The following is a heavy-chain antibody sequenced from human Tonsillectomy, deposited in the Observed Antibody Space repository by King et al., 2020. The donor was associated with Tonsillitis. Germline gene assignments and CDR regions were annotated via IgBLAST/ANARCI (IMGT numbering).Heavy chain of an antibody. CDR3: ASDGRYGSGQTDAFDI. V-gene: IGHV3-11*05. CDR2: ISGSSDNT. J-gene: IGHJ3*02. CDR1: GFTFSDYY. Sequence: VQLVESGGGLVKPGGSLRLSCAASGFTFSDYYMSWIRQAPGKGLEVISYISGSSDNTNYADSVKGRFTISRDNAKNSLFLQMNSLRADDTAVYYCASDGRYGSGQTDAFDIWGQGTMVTVSS. D-gene: IGHD3-10*01.